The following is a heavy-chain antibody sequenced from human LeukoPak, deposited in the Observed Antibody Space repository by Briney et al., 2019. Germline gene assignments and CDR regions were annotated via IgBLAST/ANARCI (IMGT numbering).Heavy chain of an antibody. V-gene: IGHV3-48*01. CDR3: ARDRYSNYVFWFDP. Sequence: GGSLRLSCAASGFTFSSYSINWVRQAPGKGLEWVSYISSSSTIYYADSVKGRFTISRDNAKNSLYLQMNSLRAEDTAVYYCARDRYSNYVFWFDPWGQGTLVTVSS. D-gene: IGHD4-11*01. J-gene: IGHJ5*02. CDR1: GFTFSSYS. CDR2: ISSSSTI.